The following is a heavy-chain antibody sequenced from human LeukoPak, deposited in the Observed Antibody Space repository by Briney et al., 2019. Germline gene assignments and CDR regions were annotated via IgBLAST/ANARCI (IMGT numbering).Heavy chain of an antibody. CDR3: ARIGHEDYYFDY. J-gene: IGHJ4*02. CDR2: IYYSGST. Sequence: SETLSLTCTVSGGSISSYYWSWIRQPPGKGLEWIGYIYYSGSTKYNPSLKSRVTISVDASKTQFSLKLNSVTAADTAVYYCARIGHEDYYFDYWGQGTLVTVSS. CDR1: GGSISSYY. V-gene: IGHV4-59*01.